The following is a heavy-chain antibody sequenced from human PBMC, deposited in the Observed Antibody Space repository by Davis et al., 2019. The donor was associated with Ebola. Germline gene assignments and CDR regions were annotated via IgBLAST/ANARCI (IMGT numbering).Heavy chain of an antibody. CDR2: ISYDGSNK. CDR1: GFTFSSYA. D-gene: IGHD2-2*01. CDR3: ARDHDVVPADDNFDY. Sequence: GGSLRLSCAASGFTFSSYAIHWVRQAPGKGLEWVAVISYDGSNKYYADSVKGRFTISRDNSKNTLYLQMNSLRAEDTAVYYCARDHDVVPADDNFDYWGQGTLVTVSS. V-gene: IGHV3-30*03. J-gene: IGHJ4*02.